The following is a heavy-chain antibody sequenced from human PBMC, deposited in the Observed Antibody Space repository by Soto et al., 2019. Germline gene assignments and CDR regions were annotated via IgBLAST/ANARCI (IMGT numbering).Heavy chain of an antibody. CDR2: INPNSGGT. CDR3: ARGTSSGWYVSWLES. V-gene: IGHV1-2*02. D-gene: IGHD6-19*01. CDR1: GYTFTGYY. Sequence: VPVKASSKASGYTFTGYYMPWVRQAPGQGLEWMGWINPNSGGTNYAQKFQGRVTMTRDTSISTAYMELSRLRSDDTAVYYCARGTSSGWYVSWLESWGQGTLVTVSS. J-gene: IGHJ5*01.